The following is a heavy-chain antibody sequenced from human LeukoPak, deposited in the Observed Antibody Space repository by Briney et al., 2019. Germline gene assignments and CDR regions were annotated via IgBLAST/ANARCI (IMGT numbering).Heavy chain of an antibody. V-gene: IGHV1-18*01. CDR1: GYTFTSYG. CDR2: ISAYNGNT. J-gene: IGHJ5*02. CDR3: ARASFDWLGPKFDP. D-gene: IGHD3-9*01. Sequence: ASVKVSCKASGYTFTSYGISWVRQAPGQGLEWMGWISAYNGNTNYAQKLQGRVTMTRDTSTSTVYMELSSLRSEDTAVYYCARASFDWLGPKFDPWGQGTLVTVSS.